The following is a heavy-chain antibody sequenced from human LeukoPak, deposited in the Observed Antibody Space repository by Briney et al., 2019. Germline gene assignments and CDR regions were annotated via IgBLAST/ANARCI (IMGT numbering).Heavy chain of an antibody. D-gene: IGHD5-18*01. CDR1: GFTFSTYN. J-gene: IGHJ4*02. CDR2: ISSSSSYI. CDR3: AGERGYSFGFDY. V-gene: IGHV3-21*01. Sequence: GGSLRLSCAASGFTFSTYNMNWVRQAPGKGLEWVSSISSSSSYIYYADSVKGRFTISRDNAKNSLYLQMNSLRAEDTAVYYCAGERGYSFGFDYWGQGTLVTVSS.